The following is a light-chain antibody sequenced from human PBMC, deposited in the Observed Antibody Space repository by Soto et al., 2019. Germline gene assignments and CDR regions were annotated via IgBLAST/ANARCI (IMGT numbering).Light chain of an antibody. J-gene: IGKJ5*01. CDR2: AAS. CDR1: QGSGSL. Sequence: IQLTQSPSSLSASVGDRVTITCRASQGSGSLLVCYQQIPGRAPKLLLSAASTLLSVVPSTYSGRGSGTYFTLTSASLQLEDFASYYCTHRHSYPFTYGLGTRLEVK. V-gene: IGKV1-9*01. CDR3: THRHSYPFT.